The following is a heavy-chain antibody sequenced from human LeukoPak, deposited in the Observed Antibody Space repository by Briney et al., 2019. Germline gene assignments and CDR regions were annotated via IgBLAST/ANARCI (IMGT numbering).Heavy chain of an antibody. J-gene: IGHJ4*02. CDR3: AKEYYDSSGYHRGYFDY. Sequence: GGSLRLSCAASGFTFSSYGMHWVRPAAGKWLEWVAFIRYEGSNKYYADSVKGRFTISRDNSKHTLYLQMNSLTAEDTAVYYCAKEYYDSSGYHRGYFDYWGQGTLVTVSS. CDR1: GFTFSSYG. CDR2: IRYEGSNK. V-gene: IGHV3-30*02. D-gene: IGHD3-22*01.